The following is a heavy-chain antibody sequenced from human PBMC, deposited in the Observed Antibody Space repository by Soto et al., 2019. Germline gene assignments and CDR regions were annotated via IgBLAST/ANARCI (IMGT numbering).Heavy chain of an antibody. CDR1: GGSISSYY. Sequence: QVQLQESGPGLVKPSETLSLTCTVSGGSISSYYWSWIRQPAGKGLEWIGRIYTSGSTNYNPSLESRVTMSVDTSKNQFSLRLRSVPAADTAVYYCARASSMTRPFDLWGRGTLVTVSS. J-gene: IGHJ2*01. D-gene: IGHD6-6*01. CDR3: ARASSMTRPFDL. CDR2: IYTSGST. V-gene: IGHV4-4*07.